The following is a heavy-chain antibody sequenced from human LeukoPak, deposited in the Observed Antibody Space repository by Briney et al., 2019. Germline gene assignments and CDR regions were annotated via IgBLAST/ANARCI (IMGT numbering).Heavy chain of an antibody. CDR1: GFTFSAYA. J-gene: IGHJ3*02. V-gene: IGHV3-30*15. D-gene: IGHD1-26*01. Sequence: GGSLRLSCAASGFTFSAYAMHWVRQAPGKGLEWVAVISYDGSNKYYADSVKGRFTISGDKSKDTLFLQMSSLRPEDTAVYYCARGPGPIAGAKNPFDIWGQGTMVTVSS. CDR3: ARGPGPIAGAKNPFDI. CDR2: ISYDGSNK.